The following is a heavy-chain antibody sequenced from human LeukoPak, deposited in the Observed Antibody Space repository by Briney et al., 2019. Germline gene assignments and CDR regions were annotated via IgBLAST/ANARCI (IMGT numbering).Heavy chain of an antibody. Sequence: ASVKVSCKASGYTFTNYGISWVRQAPGQGLEWMGWISAYNGNTNYAQKLQGRVTMATDTSTSTAYMELRSLRSDDTAVYYCARDEHPWRSLPYYYNTSGYFLLINCGQTTLGTVSS. D-gene: IGHD3-22*01. CDR1: GYTFTNYG. CDR2: ISAYNGNT. V-gene: IGHV1-18*04. CDR3: ARDEHPWRSLPYYYNTSGYFLLIN. J-gene: IGHJ4*02.